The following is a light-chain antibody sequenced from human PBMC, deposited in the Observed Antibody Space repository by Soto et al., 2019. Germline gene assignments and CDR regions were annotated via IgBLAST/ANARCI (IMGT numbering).Light chain of an antibody. V-gene: IGLV2-23*01. Sequence: QSVLTQPASVSGSPGQSITISCTGSSSAVGTFRLVSWYQHHPGKVPKLIIYEGSKRPSGVSDRFSGSEPGNTASLTISGLQAEDEADYYCCAYAGRSTYVFGTGTKVTVL. CDR3: CAYAGRSTYV. CDR1: SSAVGTFRL. CDR2: EGS. J-gene: IGLJ1*01.